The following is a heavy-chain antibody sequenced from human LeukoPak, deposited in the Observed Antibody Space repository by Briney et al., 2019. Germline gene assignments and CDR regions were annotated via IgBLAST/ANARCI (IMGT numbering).Heavy chain of an antibody. V-gene: IGHV3-23*01. CDR1: GFTFSSYA. J-gene: IGHJ5*02. Sequence: GGSLRLSRAASGFTFSSYAMSWVRQAPGKGLEWVSGISGSGGRTYYADSVKGRFTISRDNSKNTLNLQMNSLRAEDTAVYYCAKGPYYYDSSGYSRRWFDPWGQGTLVTVSS. CDR2: ISGSGGRT. CDR3: AKGPYYYDSSGYSRRWFDP. D-gene: IGHD3-22*01.